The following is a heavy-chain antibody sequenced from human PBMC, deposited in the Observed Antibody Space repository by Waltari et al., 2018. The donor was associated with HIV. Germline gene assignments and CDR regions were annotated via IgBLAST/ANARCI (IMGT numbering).Heavy chain of an antibody. CDR2: VKYDGQW. Sequence: QVQLEQWGAGLVKPSETLSVTCAVYHASFDPSYYWTWVRQAPGKGLEWIGEVKYDGQWFYNPSLQSRISASFDASKRQFSLRLTSATAADTAVYFCVRGPNWQLGGLDVWGRGTT. CDR3: VRGPNWQLGGLDV. V-gene: IGHV4-34*01. CDR1: HASFDPSY. J-gene: IGHJ6*02. D-gene: IGHD1-1*01.